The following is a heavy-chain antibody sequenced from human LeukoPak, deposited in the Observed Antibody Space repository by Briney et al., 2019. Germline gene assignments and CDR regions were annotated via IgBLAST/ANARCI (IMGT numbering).Heavy chain of an antibody. D-gene: IGHD3-3*01. J-gene: IGHJ4*02. V-gene: IGHV3-23*01. Sequence: PGGSLRLSCVVSGVTFNSYAMNWVRQAPGKGLEWISGISGTGSSKYYAESVKGRFTISRDNSKKTLYLQMNSLRVEDTAVYYCAKAFRRDVLRFLEWLPPHFDYWGQGTLVTVSS. CDR1: GVTFNSYA. CDR3: AKAFRRDVLRFLEWLPPHFDY. CDR2: ISGTGSSK.